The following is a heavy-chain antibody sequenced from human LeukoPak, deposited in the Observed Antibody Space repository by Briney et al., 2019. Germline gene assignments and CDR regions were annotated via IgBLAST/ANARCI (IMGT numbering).Heavy chain of an antibody. V-gene: IGHV1-2*02. J-gene: IGHJ6*02. CDR1: GYTFTSYD. CDR2: INPNSGGT. CDR3: ARDLGPYYYYGMDV. Sequence: ASVKVSCKASGYTFTSYDINWVRQATGQGLEWMGWINPNSGGTNYAQKFQGRVTMTRDTSISTAYMELSRLRSDDTAVYYCARDLGPYYYYGMDVWGQGTTVTVSS.